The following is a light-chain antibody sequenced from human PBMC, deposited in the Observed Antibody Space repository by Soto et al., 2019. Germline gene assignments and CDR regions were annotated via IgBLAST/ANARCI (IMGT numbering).Light chain of an antibody. J-gene: IGLJ1*01. CDR1: SSNIGSNT. V-gene: IGLV1-44*01. CDR2: SHN. CDR3: AAWDDSLNGYV. Sequence: QSVLTQRPSASGTPGQRVTISCSGSSSNIGSNTVNWYQQLPGTAPKLLIYSHNQRPSGVPDRFSGSKSGTSASLAISGLQSEDEADYYCAAWDDSLNGYVFGTGTKVTVL.